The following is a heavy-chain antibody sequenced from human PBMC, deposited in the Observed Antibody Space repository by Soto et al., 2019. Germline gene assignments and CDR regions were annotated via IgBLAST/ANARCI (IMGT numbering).Heavy chain of an antibody. D-gene: IGHD2-2*01. CDR2: IYYSGST. V-gene: IGHV4-31*03. CDR3: AGGDCSSTSCYDPVRYYGMDV. Sequence: SETLSLTCTVSGGSISSGGYYWSWIRQHPGKGLEWIGYIYYSGSTYYNPSLKSRVTISVDTSKNQFSLKLSSVTAADTAVYYCAGGDCSSTSCYDPVRYYGMDVWGQGTTVTVSS. CDR1: GGSISSGGYY. J-gene: IGHJ6*02.